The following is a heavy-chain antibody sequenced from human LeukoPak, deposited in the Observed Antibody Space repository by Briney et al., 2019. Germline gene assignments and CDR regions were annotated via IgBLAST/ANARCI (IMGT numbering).Heavy chain of an antibody. CDR3: VKVLSSSVATFPPDAFDI. CDR2: ISTNGGST. Sequence: AGGSLRLSCSASGFTFSFCAMHWVRQAPGKGLEYVSGISTNGGSTYYADSVKGRFTISRDNSKNTLYLQMSSLRAEDTAVYYCVKVLSSSVATFPPDAFDIWGHGTMVTVSS. V-gene: IGHV3-64D*06. D-gene: IGHD5-12*01. CDR1: GFTFSFCA. J-gene: IGHJ3*02.